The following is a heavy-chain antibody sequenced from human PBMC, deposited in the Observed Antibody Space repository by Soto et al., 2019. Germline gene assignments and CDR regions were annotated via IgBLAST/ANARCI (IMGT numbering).Heavy chain of an antibody. CDR1: GYTFTSYA. D-gene: IGHD3-3*01. CDR2: ISAYNGNT. J-gene: IGHJ4*02. Sequence: GASVKVSCKASGYTFTSYAMHWVRQAPGQRLEWMGWISAYNGNTKYAQKLQGRVTMTTDTSTSTAYMELRSLRSDDTAVYYCARDQYDFWSGYYTTLPVDYWGQGTLVTVSS. V-gene: IGHV1-18*01. CDR3: ARDQYDFWSGYYTTLPVDY.